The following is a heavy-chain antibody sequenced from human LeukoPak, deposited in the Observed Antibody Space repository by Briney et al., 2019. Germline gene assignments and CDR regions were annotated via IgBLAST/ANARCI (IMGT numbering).Heavy chain of an antibody. J-gene: IGHJ3*02. CDR3: AREQAVAGIAEASDI. D-gene: IGHD6-19*01. CDR1: GGSISSGDYY. Sequence: PSRTLSLTCTVPGGSISSGDYYWSWIRQPPGKGLEWIGYIYYSGSTYYNPSLKSRVTISVDTSKNQFSLKLSSVTAADTAVYYCAREQAVAGIAEASDIWGQGTMVTVSS. V-gene: IGHV4-30-4*01. CDR2: IYYSGST.